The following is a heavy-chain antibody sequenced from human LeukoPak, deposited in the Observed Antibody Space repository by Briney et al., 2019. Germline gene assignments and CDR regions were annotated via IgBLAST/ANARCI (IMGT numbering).Heavy chain of an antibody. D-gene: IGHD3-10*01. V-gene: IGHV4-4*07. Sequence: SETLSLTCAVYGGSFSGYYWSWIRQPAGKGLEWIGRIYTSGSTNYNPSLKSRVTMSVDTSKNQFSLKLSSVTAADTAVYYCARDQYYYGSGSLSRFDPWGQGTLVTVSS. CDR3: ARDQYYYGSGSLSRFDP. CDR2: IYTSGST. CDR1: GGSFSGYY. J-gene: IGHJ5*02.